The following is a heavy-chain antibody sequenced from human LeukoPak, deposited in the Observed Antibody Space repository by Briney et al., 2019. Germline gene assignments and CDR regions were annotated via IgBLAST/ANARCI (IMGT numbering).Heavy chain of an antibody. CDR3: ARGGYSYGLAPYYYYMDV. D-gene: IGHD5-18*01. V-gene: IGHV1-69*05. CDR2: IIPIFGTA. J-gene: IGHJ6*03. CDR1: GGSFSSYA. Sequence: ASVKVSCKASGGSFSSYAISWVRQAPGQGLEWMGGIIPIFGTANYAQKFQGRVTITTDESTSTAYMGLSSLRSEDTAVYYCARGGYSYGLAPYYYYMDVWGKGTTVTVSS.